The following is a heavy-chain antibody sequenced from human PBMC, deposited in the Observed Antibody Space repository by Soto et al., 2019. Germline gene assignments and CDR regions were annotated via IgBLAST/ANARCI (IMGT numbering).Heavy chain of an antibody. J-gene: IGHJ6*02. CDR2: IIPIFGTA. CDR1: GGTFSSYA. CDR3: ASYTTVTRRSDYYYYGMDV. D-gene: IGHD4-4*01. V-gene: IGHV1-69*13. Sequence: SVKVSCKASGGTFSSYAISWVRQAPGQGLEWMGGIIPIFGTANYAQKFQGRVTITADESTSTAYMELSSLRSEDTAVYYCASYTTVTRRSDYYYYGMDVWGQGTTVTVSS.